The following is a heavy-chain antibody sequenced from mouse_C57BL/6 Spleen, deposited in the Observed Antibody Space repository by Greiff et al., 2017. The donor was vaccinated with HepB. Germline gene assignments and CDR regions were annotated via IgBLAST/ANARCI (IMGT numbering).Heavy chain of an antibody. J-gene: IGHJ1*03. CDR3: ARQGDYGSSYWYFDV. CDR1: GFTFSSYG. Sequence: EVKLMESGGDLVKPGGSLKLSCAASGFTFSSYGMSWVRQTPDKRLEWVATISSGGSYTYYPDSVKGRFTISRDNAKNTLYLQRSSLKSEDTAMYYCARQGDYGSSYWYFDVWGTGTTVTVSS. V-gene: IGHV5-6*01. D-gene: IGHD1-1*01. CDR2: ISSGGSYT.